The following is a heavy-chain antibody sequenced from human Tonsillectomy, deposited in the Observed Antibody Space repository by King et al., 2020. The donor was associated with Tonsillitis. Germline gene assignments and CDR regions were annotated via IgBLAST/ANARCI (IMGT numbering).Heavy chain of an antibody. V-gene: IGHV4-59*08. D-gene: IGHD3-9*01. CDR1: GGSISSHY. CDR2: IYYSGST. CDR3: ARPQKRYYDILTGDPGWFDP. Sequence: QLQESGPGLVKPSETLSLTCTVSGGSISSHYWTWIRQPPGKGLEWIGYIYYSGSTNYNPSLKSRVTISIDTSKKQFSLKLTSVTAADTAVYYCARPQKRYYDILTGDPGWFDPWGQGTLVTVSS. J-gene: IGHJ5*02.